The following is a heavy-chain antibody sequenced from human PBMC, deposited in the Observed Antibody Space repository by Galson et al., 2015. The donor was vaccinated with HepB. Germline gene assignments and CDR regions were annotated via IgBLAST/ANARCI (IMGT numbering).Heavy chain of an antibody. D-gene: IGHD6-13*01. CDR2: IYRNGLNI. CDR3: ARDSGITAAVDY. CDR1: GFVFSAYS. Sequence: SLRLSCAASGFVFSAYSMTWVRQAPGKGLEWVSYIYRNGLNIYYADSVKGRFTISRDNAKNSLYLQMNSLRAEDTAVYYCARDSGITAAVDYWGQGTLVTVSS. J-gene: IGHJ4*02. V-gene: IGHV3-48*01.